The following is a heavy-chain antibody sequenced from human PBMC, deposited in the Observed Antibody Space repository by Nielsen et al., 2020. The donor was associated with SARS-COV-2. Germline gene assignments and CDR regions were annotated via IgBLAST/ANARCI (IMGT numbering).Heavy chain of an antibody. CDR1: DGSLSDYY. CDR2: INHSRST. J-gene: IGHJ6*02. D-gene: IGHD3-10*01. V-gene: IGHV4-34*01. CDR3: ARGGENRYYYGSGSYYYYYYYGMDV. Sequence: SETLSLTCDVYDGSLSDYYWSWIRQPPGKGLEWIGEINHSRSTNYNPSLKSRVTISVDTSKSQFSLRLDSVTAADTAVYYCARGGENRYYYGSGSYYYYYYYGMDVWGQGTTVTVSS.